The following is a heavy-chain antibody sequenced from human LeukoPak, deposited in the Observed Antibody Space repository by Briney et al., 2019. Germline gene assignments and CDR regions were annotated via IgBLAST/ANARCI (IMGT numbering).Heavy chain of an antibody. Sequence: GGSLRLSCAASALTFNSCGMHWVRQAPGKGLEWVSSISSSSSYIYYADSVKGRFTISRDNSKNTLYLQMNSLRAEDTAVYYCARSSRGEYQLLYRGYFDYWGQGTLVTVSS. CDR3: ARSSRGEYQLLYRGYFDY. V-gene: IGHV3-21*01. CDR1: ALTFNSCG. CDR2: ISSSSSYI. J-gene: IGHJ4*02. D-gene: IGHD2-2*02.